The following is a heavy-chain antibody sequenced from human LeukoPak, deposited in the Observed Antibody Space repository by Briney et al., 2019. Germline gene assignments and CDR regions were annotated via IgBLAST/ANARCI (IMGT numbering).Heavy chain of an antibody. V-gene: IGHV3-7*01. D-gene: IGHD5-18*01. CDR1: GFTFDDYA. Sequence: PGGSLRLSCAASGFTFDDYAMHWVRQAPGKGLEWVANIKQDGSEKYYVDSVKGRFTISRDNAKNSLYLQMNSLRAEDTAVYYCARDSYGYRSCDYWGQGTLVTVSS. J-gene: IGHJ4*02. CDR3: ARDSYGYRSCDY. CDR2: IKQDGSEK.